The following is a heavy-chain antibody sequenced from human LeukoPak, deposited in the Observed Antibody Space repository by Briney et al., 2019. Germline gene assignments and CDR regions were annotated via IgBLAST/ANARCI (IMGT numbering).Heavy chain of an antibody. CDR1: GYTFTSYG. CDR3: AILGYCSSTSCLGFGYYYYMDV. Sequence: ASVKVSFTASGYTFTSYGITWLRQPPGQGLELMGWISAYSGNTNNAQKLQSSVTMTTDTSTRTAYMKLRSLRSDDTAVYYCAILGYCSSTSCLGFGYYYYMDVWGKGTTVTVSS. J-gene: IGHJ6*03. D-gene: IGHD2-2*01. CDR2: ISAYSGNT. V-gene: IGHV1-18*01.